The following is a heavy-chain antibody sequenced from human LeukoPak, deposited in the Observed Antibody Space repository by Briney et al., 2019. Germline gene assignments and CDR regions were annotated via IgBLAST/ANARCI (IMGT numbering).Heavy chain of an antibody. CDR3: VRVRTGTSCYDY. Sequence: PSETLSLTCTVSGGSISSSDSHWSWIREYPGKVLEWIGYISYRGSTSYNPSLRSRLTISIDTSQNQFSLKLTSVTAADTAVYYCVRVRTGTSCYDYWGQGTLVTVSP. D-gene: IGHD2-2*01. J-gene: IGHJ4*02. CDR2: ISYRGST. V-gene: IGHV4-30-4*01. CDR1: GGSISSSDSH.